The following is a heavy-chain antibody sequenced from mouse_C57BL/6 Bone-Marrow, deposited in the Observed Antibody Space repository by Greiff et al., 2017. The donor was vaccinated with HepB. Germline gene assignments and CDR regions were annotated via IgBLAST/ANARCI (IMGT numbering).Heavy chain of an antibody. Sequence: VQLQQSGAELVKPGASVKMSCKASGYTFTSYWITWVKQRPGQGLEWIGDIYPGSGSTNYNEKFKSKATLTVDTSSSTAYMQLSSLTSEDSAVYYCARCPIYYYGSSLYFDYWGQGTTLTVSS. V-gene: IGHV1-55*01. J-gene: IGHJ2*01. D-gene: IGHD1-1*01. CDR2: IYPGSGST. CDR1: GYTFTSYW. CDR3: ARCPIYYYGSSLYFDY.